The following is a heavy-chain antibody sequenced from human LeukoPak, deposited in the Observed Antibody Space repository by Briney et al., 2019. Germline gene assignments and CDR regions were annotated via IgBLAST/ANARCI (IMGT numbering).Heavy chain of an antibody. Sequence: PGGSLRLSCAASGFTFSSYGMHWVRQAPGKGLEWVAVISYDGSNKFYSGSVKGRFTISRDNSKNTLDLQMNSLRGEDTAVYYCAKGAHYYGSGSLDYWGQGTLVTVSS. J-gene: IGHJ4*02. D-gene: IGHD3-10*01. V-gene: IGHV3-30*18. CDR1: GFTFSSYG. CDR2: ISYDGSNK. CDR3: AKGAHYYGSGSLDY.